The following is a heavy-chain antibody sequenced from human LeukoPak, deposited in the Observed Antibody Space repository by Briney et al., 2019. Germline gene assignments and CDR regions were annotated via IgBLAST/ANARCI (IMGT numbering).Heavy chain of an antibody. D-gene: IGHD6-19*01. CDR3: VRHPQRSGWSHFDY. CDR2: TYPGNSNT. V-gene: IGHV5-51*01. Sequence: GESLKISCKVSGYSFTAYWIGWVRQMPGMGLEWVAITYPGNSNTVYSPSFQGQVTISADTSVSTAYLQWNSLRASDTAMYFCVRHPQRSGWSHFDYWGQGTLVTVSP. CDR1: GYSFTAYW. J-gene: IGHJ4*02.